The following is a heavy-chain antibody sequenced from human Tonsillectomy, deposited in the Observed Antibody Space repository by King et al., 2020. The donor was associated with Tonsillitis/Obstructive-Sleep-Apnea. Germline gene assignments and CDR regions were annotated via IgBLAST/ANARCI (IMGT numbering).Heavy chain of an antibody. Sequence: VQLQQCGAGLLKPSETLSLTCAVYGGSFSGYYWSWIRQPPGKGLEWIGEINHSGITNYNPSLKRRVTISQDTSKNQFSLTLRSVTAADTAVYYCARLFPLTRVQGDAFDIWGQGTMVTVSS. J-gene: IGHJ3*02. CDR1: GGSFSGYY. D-gene: IGHD3-10*01. CDR2: INHSGIT. CDR3: ARLFPLTRVQGDAFDI. V-gene: IGHV4-34*01.